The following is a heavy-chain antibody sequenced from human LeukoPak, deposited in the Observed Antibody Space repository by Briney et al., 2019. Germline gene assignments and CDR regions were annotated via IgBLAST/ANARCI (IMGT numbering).Heavy chain of an antibody. CDR2: MNPNSGNT. J-gene: IGHJ5*02. CDR3: ARKLVAAAEGWFDP. CDR1: GYTFTSYD. Sequence: ASVKVSCKASGYTFTSYDINWVRQATGQGLEWMGWMNPNSGNTGYAQKFQGRVTMTRNTSISTAHMELSSLRSEDTAVYYCARKLVAAAEGWFDPWGQGTLVTVSS. V-gene: IGHV1-8*01. D-gene: IGHD6-13*01.